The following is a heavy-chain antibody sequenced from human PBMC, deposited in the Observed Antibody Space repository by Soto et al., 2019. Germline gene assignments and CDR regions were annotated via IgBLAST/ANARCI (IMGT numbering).Heavy chain of an antibody. CDR2: INPSGCST. D-gene: IGHD5-12*01. Sequence: GSVKGSCKASGYTFTSYYMQWVREAPGEVLEWMGRINPSGCSTSYAQKFQGRVTMTRDTSTSIVYMELSSLRSEDTAVYYCARDLRERWLQLRHFEYWGQRTLVTFSS. J-gene: IGHJ4*02. V-gene: IGHV1-46*01. CDR3: ARDLRERWLQLRHFEY. CDR1: GYTFTSYY.